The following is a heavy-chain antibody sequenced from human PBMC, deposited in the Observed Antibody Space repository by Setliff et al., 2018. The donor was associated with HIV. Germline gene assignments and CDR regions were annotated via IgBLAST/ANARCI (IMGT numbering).Heavy chain of an antibody. D-gene: IGHD5-18*01. J-gene: IGHJ4*02. CDR3: ARDPGYTSSSTFHFDY. CDR2: IYSSGST. V-gene: IGHV4-4*07. CDR1: GGSMSGYY. Sequence: SETLSLTCSVSGGSMSGYYWNWIRQPAGKGLEWIGRIYSSGSTNHNPSLKSRVTMSVDTSKNQFSLSLSSVTAADTAVYFCARDPGYTSSSTFHFDYWGQGTLVTVSS.